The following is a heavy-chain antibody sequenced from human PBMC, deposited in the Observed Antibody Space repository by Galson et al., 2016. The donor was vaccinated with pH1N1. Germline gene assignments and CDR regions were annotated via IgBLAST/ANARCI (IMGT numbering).Heavy chain of an antibody. J-gene: IGHJ4*02. D-gene: IGHD6-19*01. CDR1: GFSVSFSY. CDR3: AREGPVPGAFDY. V-gene: IGHV3-53*01. Sequence: SLRLSCAASGFSVSFSYLSWVRQAPGKGLEWVSIIYSGDTTYYTDSVKGRFTISRDISKNTLYLQMNSLRAGDTAVYYCAREGPVPGAFDYWGQGTLVTVSS. CDR2: IYSGDTT.